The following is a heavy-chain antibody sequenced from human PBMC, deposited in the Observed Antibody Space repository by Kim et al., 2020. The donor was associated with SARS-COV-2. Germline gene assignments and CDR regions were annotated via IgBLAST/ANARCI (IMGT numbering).Heavy chain of an antibody. CDR1: GFGVSDNY. V-gene: IGHV3-53*01. CDR2: IKSDGST. Sequence: GGSLRLSCAASGFGVSDNYMNWVRQAPGKGLEWVSLIKSDGSTYYSESVKDRLTISCDNSTNNLYFQLNSLRAEDTAVYFCSRERGGCAWAGVALDPW. D-gene: IGHD3-10*01. CDR3: SRERGGCAWAGVALDP. J-gene: IGHJ5*02.